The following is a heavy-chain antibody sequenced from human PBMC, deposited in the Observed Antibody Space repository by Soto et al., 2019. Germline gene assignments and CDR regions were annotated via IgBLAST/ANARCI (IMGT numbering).Heavy chain of an antibody. D-gene: IGHD1-26*01. CDR2: IWYDGSNK. CDR3: ARAEWELPQLNAFDI. V-gene: IGHV3-33*01. CDR1: GFTYSSYG. J-gene: IGHJ3*02. Sequence: QVQLVESGGGVVQPGRSLRLSCAASGFTYSSYGMHWVRQAPGKGLEWVAVIWYDGSNKYYADSVKGRFTISRDNSKNTLYLQMNSLRAEDTAVYYSARAEWELPQLNAFDIWGQGTMVTVSS.